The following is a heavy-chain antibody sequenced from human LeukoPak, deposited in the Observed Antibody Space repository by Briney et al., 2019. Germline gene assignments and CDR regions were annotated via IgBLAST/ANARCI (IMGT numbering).Heavy chain of an antibody. D-gene: IGHD6-19*01. CDR2: INHSGSP. Sequence: PSETLSLTCAVYGGSFSGYYWSWIRQPPGKGLEWVGEINHSGSPNYNPSLESRVTISLDTSKTQFSLKLTSVTAADTAVYYCARVWLAVADYWGQGTLVTVSS. CDR1: GGSFSGYY. J-gene: IGHJ4*02. V-gene: IGHV4-34*01. CDR3: ARVWLAVADY.